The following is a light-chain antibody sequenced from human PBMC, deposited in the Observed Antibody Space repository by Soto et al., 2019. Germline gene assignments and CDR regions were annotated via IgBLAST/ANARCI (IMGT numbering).Light chain of an antibody. CDR1: QSVSSK. Sequence: EIVMTQSPATLSVSPGERATLSCRASQSVSSKLAWFQQKPGQAPRLLIYFASTRATDIPARFSGSGSGTEFTLTISSLQSEAFAVYYCQQYNNWPHTFGQGTKLEIK. V-gene: IGKV3-15*01. CDR2: FAS. CDR3: QQYNNWPHT. J-gene: IGKJ2*01.